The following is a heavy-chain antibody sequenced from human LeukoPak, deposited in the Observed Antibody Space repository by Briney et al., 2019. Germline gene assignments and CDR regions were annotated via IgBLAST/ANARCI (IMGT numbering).Heavy chain of an antibody. CDR3: ARTRYYYNSRSYGAPYYFDY. CDR1: GGSISSNSYY. D-gene: IGHD3-10*01. CDR2: IYYSGST. J-gene: IGHJ4*02. V-gene: IGHV4-39*01. Sequence: SETLSLTCAVSGGSISSNSYYWGWIRQPPGKGLEWIGSIYYSGSTYYNPSLKSRVTISVDTSKNQFSLKLSSVTAADTAVYYCARTRYYYNSRSYGAPYYFDYWAREPWSPSPQ.